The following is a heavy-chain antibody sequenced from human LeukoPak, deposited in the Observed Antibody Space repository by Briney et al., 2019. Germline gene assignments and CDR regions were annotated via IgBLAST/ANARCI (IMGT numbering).Heavy chain of an antibody. J-gene: IGHJ3*02. V-gene: IGHV4-59*08. CDR1: GGSISSYY. CDR3: ARILSSSHAFDI. Sequence: SETLSLTCTVSGGSISSYYWSWIRQPPGKGLEWIGYIYYSGSTNYNPSLKSRITISVETSKNQFSLNVSSVTAADTAVYYCARILSSSHAFDIWGQGTMVTVSS. D-gene: IGHD6-13*01. CDR2: IYYSGST.